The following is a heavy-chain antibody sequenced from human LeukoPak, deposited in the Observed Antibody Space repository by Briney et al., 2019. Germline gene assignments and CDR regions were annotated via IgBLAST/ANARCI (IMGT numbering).Heavy chain of an antibody. J-gene: IGHJ6*03. CDR3: ARVYGSGSYPLYYYMDV. CDR1: GYTFTGYY. V-gene: IGHV1-18*04. CDR2: ISAYNGNT. D-gene: IGHD3-10*01. Sequence: ASVKVSCKASGYTFTGYYMHWVRQAPGQGLEWMGWISAYNGNTNYAQKLQGRVTMTTDTSTSTAYMELRSLRSDDTAVYYCARVYGSGSYPLYYYMDVWGKGTTVTVSS.